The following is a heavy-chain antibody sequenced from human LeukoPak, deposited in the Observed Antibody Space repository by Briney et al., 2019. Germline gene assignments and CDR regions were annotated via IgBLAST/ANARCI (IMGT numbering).Heavy chain of an antibody. CDR1: GGTFSSYT. CDR2: ISAYNGNT. CDR3: ARDLPWYYYDSSGYYFFDY. D-gene: IGHD3-22*01. V-gene: IGHV1-18*01. Sequence: ASVKVSCKASGGTFSSYTISWVRQAPGQGLEWMGWISAYNGNTNYAQKLQGRVTMTTDTSTSTAYMELRSLRSDDTAVYYCARDLPWYYYDSSGYYFFDYWGQGTLVTVSS. J-gene: IGHJ4*02.